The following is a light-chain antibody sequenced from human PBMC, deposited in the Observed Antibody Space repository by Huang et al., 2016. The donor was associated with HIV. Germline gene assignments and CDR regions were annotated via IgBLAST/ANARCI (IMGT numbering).Light chain of an antibody. CDR1: QRLSSS. V-gene: IGKV3-11*01. J-gene: IGKJ4*01. CDR2: DAS. Sequence: EVVLTQAPATLSLSPGDRATLSCKASQRLSSSLAWYQQKPGQSPRLLIYDASNRAAGIPARFIGSGAGTDFTLTISRLEPEDFAVYYCQHRSDWPPLTFGGGTKVEI. CDR3: QHRSDWPPLT.